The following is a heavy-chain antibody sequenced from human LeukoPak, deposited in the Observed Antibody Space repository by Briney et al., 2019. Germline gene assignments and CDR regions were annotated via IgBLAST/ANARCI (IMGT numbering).Heavy chain of an antibody. CDR3: ARVRSYCTNGVCYWDLDY. CDR1: GGSMTNYF. CDR2: ISYTGGT. Sequence: PSETLSLTCSVSGGSMTNYFWGWIRQPPGKGLEWIGDISYTGGTNYSPSLMSRVTISVDTSRNQFSLKLTSVTAADTAVYYCARVRSYCTNGVCYWDLDYWGQGTLVTVSS. V-gene: IGHV4-59*01. D-gene: IGHD2-8*01. J-gene: IGHJ4*02.